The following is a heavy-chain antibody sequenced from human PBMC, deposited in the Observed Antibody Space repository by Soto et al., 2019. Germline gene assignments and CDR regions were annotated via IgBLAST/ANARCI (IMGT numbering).Heavy chain of an antibody. CDR2: AYYSGIT. CDR1: GGSIRRRGYY. Sequence: QVQLQESGPGLVKPSQTLSLTCTVSGGSIRRRGYYWSWIRHHPGAGLEWIGFAYYSGITDYNPSLKSRVTISADTSKNQFSLKLTSVTAADTAVYYCASSGAREGDWFDPWGQGTLVTVSS. V-gene: IGHV4-31*03. CDR3: ASSGAREGDWFDP. D-gene: IGHD3-16*01. J-gene: IGHJ5*02.